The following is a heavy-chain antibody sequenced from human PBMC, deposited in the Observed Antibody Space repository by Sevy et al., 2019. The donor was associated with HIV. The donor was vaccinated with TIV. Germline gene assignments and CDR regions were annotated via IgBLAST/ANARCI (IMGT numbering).Heavy chain of an antibody. Sequence: GGSLRLSCAASGFTFSSYGMHWVRQAPGKGLEWVAVIWYDGSNKYYADSVKGRFTISRDNSKNTLYLQMNSLRAEDTAVYYCARPPSGYYYYMDVWGKGTTVTVSS. CDR1: GFTFSSYG. D-gene: IGHD3-10*01. CDR3: ARPPSGYYYYMDV. CDR2: IWYDGSNK. V-gene: IGHV3-33*01. J-gene: IGHJ6*03.